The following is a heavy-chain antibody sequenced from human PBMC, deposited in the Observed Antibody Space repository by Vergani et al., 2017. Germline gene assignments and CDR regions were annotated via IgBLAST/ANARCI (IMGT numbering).Heavy chain of an antibody. CDR1: GYTFTGYY. D-gene: IGHD5-24*01. J-gene: IGHJ3*02. CDR2: INPNSGGT. V-gene: IGHV1-2*02. Sequence: QVQLVQSGAEVKKPGASVKVSCKASGYTFTGYYMHWARQAPGQGLEWMGWINPNSGGTNYAQKFQGRVTMTRDTSISTAYMELSRLRSDDTAVYYCARDGAASGWERWLQLGGDAFDIWGQGTMVTVSS. CDR3: ARDGAASGWERWLQLGGDAFDI.